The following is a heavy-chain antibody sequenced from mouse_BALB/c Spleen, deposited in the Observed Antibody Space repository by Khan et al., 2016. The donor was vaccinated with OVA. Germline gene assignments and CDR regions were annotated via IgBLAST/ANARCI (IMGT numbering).Heavy chain of an antibody. V-gene: IGHV3-2*02. J-gene: IGHJ3*01. CDR1: GYSITSDYA. CDR3: ARSKYGNYVGFAY. Sequence: VQLQQSGPGLVKPSQSLSLTCTVTGYSITSDYAWNWIRQFPGNKLEWMGYISYSGSTSYNPSLKSRISITRDTSKNQFFLQLNSVTTEDTATYYCARSKYGNYVGFAYWGQGTLVTASA. D-gene: IGHD2-10*02. CDR2: ISYSGST.